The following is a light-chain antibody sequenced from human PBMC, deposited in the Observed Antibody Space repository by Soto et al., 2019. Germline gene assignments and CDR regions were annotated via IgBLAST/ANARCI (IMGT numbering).Light chain of an antibody. V-gene: IGLV2-23*02. CDR1: SSDIGSYNR. CDR2: EDT. J-gene: IGLJ2*01. Sequence: QSALTQPASVSGSPGQSITISCTGTSSDIGSYNRVSWYQQHPGKAPKLMIYEDTQRPSRVSNRFSGSKSGNTASRTITGLQAEDEADYYCCSYAGPSVFVVFGGGTKLTVL. CDR3: CSYAGPSVFVV.